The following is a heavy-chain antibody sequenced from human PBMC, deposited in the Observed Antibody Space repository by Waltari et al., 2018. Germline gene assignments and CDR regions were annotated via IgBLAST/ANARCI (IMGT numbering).Heavy chain of an antibody. CDR3: IKGGTSFDW. J-gene: IGHJ4*02. CDR2: IRNDGGNA. CDR1: GFTFSLHD. Sequence: QVQVVDSGGGLVQPGGSLSLSCAASGFTFSLHDMQWVRQAPGKGLEWVAFIRNDGGNAYYADSAKGRFTISRDNSKNMVYLQMNSLRPEDTAMYFCIKGGTSFDWWGQGTLVTVSS. V-gene: IGHV3-30*02. D-gene: IGHD1-26*01.